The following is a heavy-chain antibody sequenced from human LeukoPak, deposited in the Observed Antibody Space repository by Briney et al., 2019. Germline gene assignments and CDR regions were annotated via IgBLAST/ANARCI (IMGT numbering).Heavy chain of an antibody. J-gene: IGHJ4*02. CDR2: MNPNSGNT. Sequence: ASVKVSCKASGYTFTSYDINWVRQATGQGLEWMGWMNPNSGNTGYAQKFQGRVTITRNTSISTAYMELSSLRSEDTAVYYCARTKRLGYCSSTSCYNGVFDYWGQGTLVTVSS. CDR3: ARTKRLGYCSSTSCYNGVFDY. V-gene: IGHV1-8*03. D-gene: IGHD2-2*02. CDR1: GYTFTSYD.